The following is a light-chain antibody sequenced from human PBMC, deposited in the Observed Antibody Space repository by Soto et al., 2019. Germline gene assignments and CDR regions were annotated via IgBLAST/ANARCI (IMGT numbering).Light chain of an antibody. CDR1: TSDVGASNY. J-gene: IGLJ1*01. CDR3: SSYSTTGSLYV. CDR2: EVS. Sequence: QSVLTQPASVSGSPGQSITISCTGTTSDVGASNYVSWYQRHPDKAPKLMIYEVSYRPSGVSSRFSGSKSGSTASLTISGLQADDEADYFCSSYSTTGSLYVFGSGTKVTVL. V-gene: IGLV2-14*01.